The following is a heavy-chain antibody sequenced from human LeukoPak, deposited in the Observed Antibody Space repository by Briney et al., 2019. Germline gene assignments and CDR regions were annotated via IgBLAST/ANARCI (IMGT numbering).Heavy chain of an antibody. CDR1: GFTFSTYT. V-gene: IGHV3-48*02. J-gene: IGHJ4*02. D-gene: IGHD6-19*01. Sequence: GGSLRLSCAASGFTFSTYTMNWVRQAPGNGLEWVSYIARTSSTIYYADSVKGRFTVSRDNARNSLYLQMNSLRDEDTAVYYCARVLADSRGWYHFDDWGQGTLVTVSS. CDR3: ARVLADSRGWYHFDD. CDR2: IARTSSTI.